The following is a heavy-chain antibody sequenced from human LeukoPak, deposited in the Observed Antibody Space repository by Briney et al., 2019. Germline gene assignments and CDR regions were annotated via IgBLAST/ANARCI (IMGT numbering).Heavy chain of an antibody. CDR3: AKSNGYGLVDI. D-gene: IGHD3-10*01. J-gene: IGHJ3*02. Sequence: SETLSLTCTVSGGSISTSNYYWGWIRQPPGKGLEWIVNNSPSLNSRVTISLDTSRNQFSLKLTSVTAADTAVYYCAKSNGYGLVDIWGQGTMVTVSS. V-gene: IGHV4-39*07. CDR1: GGSISTSNYY.